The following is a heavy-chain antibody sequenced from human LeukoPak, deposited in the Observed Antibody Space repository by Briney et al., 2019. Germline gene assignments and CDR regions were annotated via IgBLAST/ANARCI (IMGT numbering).Heavy chain of an antibody. J-gene: IGHJ5*02. CDR1: GGSISSGSYY. V-gene: IGHV4-61*02. CDR3: ASSYGYFPELGWFDP. D-gene: IGHD5-18*01. Sequence: SQTLSLTCTVSGGSISSGSYYWSWIRQPAGKGLEWIGRIYTSGSTNYNPSLKSRVTISVDTSKYQFSLKLSSVTAADTAVYYCASSYGYFPELGWFDPWGQGTLVTVSS. CDR2: IYTSGST.